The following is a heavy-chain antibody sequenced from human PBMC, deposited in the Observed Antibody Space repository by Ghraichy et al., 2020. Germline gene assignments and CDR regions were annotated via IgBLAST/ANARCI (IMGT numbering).Heavy chain of an antibody. CDR2: IKQDGSEK. J-gene: IGHJ6*02. V-gene: IGHV3-7*01. D-gene: IGHD2-15*01. CDR3: ARDLGILYLGMDV. Sequence: GESLNISCVASGFTFNSYWMHWVRQAPGKGLEWVANIKQDGSEKYYVDSVKGRFTISRDNAKNSLYLQMNSLRAEDTAVYYCARDLGILYLGMDVWGQGTTVTVSS. CDR1: GFTFNSYW.